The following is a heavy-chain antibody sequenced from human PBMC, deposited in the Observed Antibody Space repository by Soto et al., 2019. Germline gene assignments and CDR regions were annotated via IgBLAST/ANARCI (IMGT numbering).Heavy chain of an antibody. Sequence: WGSLRLSCAASGFFFVDYGIHFCRQAPVKWLEWVALITNDGNNEYYRESVKGRFSISRGRSTNTVDLLMNSLRPEDTGVYYCAKEGPGGGRHFYYAMDVWGQGTTVTVSS. D-gene: IGHD1-26*01. V-gene: IGHV3-30*02. CDR3: AKEGPGGGRHFYYAMDV. CDR1: GFFFVDYG. J-gene: IGHJ6*02. CDR2: ITNDGNNE.